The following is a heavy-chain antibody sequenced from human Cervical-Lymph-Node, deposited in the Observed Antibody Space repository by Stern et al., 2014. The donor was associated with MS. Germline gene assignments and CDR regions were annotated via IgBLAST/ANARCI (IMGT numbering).Heavy chain of an antibody. V-gene: IGHV3-11*01. CDR1: GFTFRHYY. CDR2: ISGGGITS. Sequence: VQLVESGGGLVQPGGSLRLSCTASGFTFRHYYMAWIRQTPGKGLAWISYISGGGITSHYADSIKGRFTISRDNAKNSLYLHLSGLRVDDSAIYYCARRIQLWSMFDFWGQGTLVTVSS. CDR3: ARRIQLWSMFDF. D-gene: IGHD2/OR15-2a*01. J-gene: IGHJ4*02.